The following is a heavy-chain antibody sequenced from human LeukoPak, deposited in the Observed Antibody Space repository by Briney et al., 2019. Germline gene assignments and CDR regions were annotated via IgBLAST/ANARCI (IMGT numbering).Heavy chain of an antibody. V-gene: IGHV4-39*01. CDR3: ATKPYGSQLSFDS. CDR2: FFSGGIT. J-gene: IGHJ4*02. CDR1: GASMSTNSHF. D-gene: IGHD3-10*01. Sequence: SETLSLTCAVSGASMSTNSHFWGWFRQPPGQRLEWIATFFSGGITNYSPSLRTRLTISVDSSKNHLSLHLTSVTAADTAVYYCATKPYGSQLSFDSWGQGTLVTVSS.